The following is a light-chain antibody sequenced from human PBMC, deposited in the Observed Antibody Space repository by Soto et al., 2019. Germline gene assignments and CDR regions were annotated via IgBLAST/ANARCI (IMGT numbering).Light chain of an antibody. CDR2: LGS. J-gene: IGKJ4*01. Sequence: DIVMTQSPLSLPVTPGEPASISCRSSQSLLHSNGYNYLDWYLQKPGQSPQLLIYLGSNRASGVPDRFTGSGSGTDFTLKISRVEAEDVGVYYCMQALQTPIFGGGTNVAI. CDR1: QSLLHSNGYNY. CDR3: MQALQTPI. V-gene: IGKV2-28*01.